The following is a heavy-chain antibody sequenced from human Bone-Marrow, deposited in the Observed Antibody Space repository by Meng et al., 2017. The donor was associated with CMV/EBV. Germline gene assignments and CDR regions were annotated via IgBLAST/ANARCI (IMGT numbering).Heavy chain of an antibody. CDR3: AKEGKRGSEDVDY. D-gene: IGHD3-10*01. CDR2: IRYDGSKK. Sequence: GGSLRLSCAASGFTFSSYEMNWVRQAPGKGLEWVAFIRYDGSKKDHADSVKGRFTISRDDSKNTLYVQMNSLRAEDTAVYYCAKEGKRGSEDVDYWGQG. CDR1: GFTFSSYE. J-gene: IGHJ4*02. V-gene: IGHV3-30*02.